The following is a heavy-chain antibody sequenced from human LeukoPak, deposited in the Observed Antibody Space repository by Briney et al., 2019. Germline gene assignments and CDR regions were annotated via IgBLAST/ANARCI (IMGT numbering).Heavy chain of an antibody. V-gene: IGHV1-69*06. CDR2: IIPIFGTA. CDR1: GATFSSYA. Sequence: ASVKLSCKASGATFSSYAFSWVRQAPGQGLGWMGGIIPIFGTANYAKKFQGRVTITADKSTSTAYMELSSLRSEDTAVYYCARGYCSSTICRGERYWGQGALVTASS. J-gene: IGHJ4*02. D-gene: IGHD2-2*01. CDR3: ARGYCSSTICRGERY.